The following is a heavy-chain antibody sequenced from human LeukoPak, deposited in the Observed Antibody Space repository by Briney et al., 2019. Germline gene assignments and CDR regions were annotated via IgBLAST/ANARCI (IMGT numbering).Heavy chain of an antibody. CDR3: ARDFSDEGPFDY. J-gene: IGHJ4*02. V-gene: IGHV3-74*01. D-gene: IGHD2/OR15-2a*01. CDR1: GFTFSSYW. CDR2: INTDGSST. Sequence: PGGSLRLSCAASGFTFSSYWMHWVRQAPGKGLVWVSRINTDGSSTSYADSVKGRFTISRDNAKNTLYLQMNSLRAEDTAVYYCARDFSDEGPFDYWGQGTLVTVSS.